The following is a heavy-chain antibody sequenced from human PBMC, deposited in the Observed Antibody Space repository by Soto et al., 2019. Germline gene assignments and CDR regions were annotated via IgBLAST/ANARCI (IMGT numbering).Heavy chain of an antibody. CDR3: ARGNIAAALVY. Sequence: SETLSLTCTVSGGSISGHFWNWIRQPPGKGLEWIGNIYGSGTSYNPSLKSRVSISVDTSKNQVFLKLNSLTAADTAVYFCARGNIAAALVYWGQGTLVTVS. D-gene: IGHD6-13*01. J-gene: IGHJ4*02. CDR1: GGSISGHF. V-gene: IGHV4-59*11. CDR2: IYGSGT.